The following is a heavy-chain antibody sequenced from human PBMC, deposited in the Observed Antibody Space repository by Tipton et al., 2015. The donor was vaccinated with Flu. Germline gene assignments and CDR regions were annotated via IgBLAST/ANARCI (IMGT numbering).Heavy chain of an antibody. Sequence: SLRLSCASSGFTFSIHGMHWVRQAPGKGLEWVANIKQDGSEKYYVDSVKGRFTISRDKAKNSLYLQMNSLRAEDTAVYFCARSPKTYDFWSGYSEGFDYWGQGTLVTVSS. J-gene: IGHJ4*02. CDR3: ARSPKTYDFWSGYSEGFDY. CDR2: IKQDGSEK. V-gene: IGHV3-7*03. D-gene: IGHD3-3*01. CDR1: GFTFSIHG.